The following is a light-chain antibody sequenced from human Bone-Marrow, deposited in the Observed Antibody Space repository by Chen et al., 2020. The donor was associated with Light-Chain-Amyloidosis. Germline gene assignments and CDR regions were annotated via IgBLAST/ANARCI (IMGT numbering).Light chain of an antibody. CDR2: DDS. V-gene: IGLV3-21*02. J-gene: IGLJ3*02. CDR1: NIGSTS. Sequence: SSVLTQPSSASVAPGQPATIACGGNNIGSTSVHWYQQTPGQAPLLVVYDDSDRPSGIPERLSGSNSGNTATLTISRVEAGDEADYYCQVWDRSSDRPVFGGGTKLTVI. CDR3: QVWDRSSDRPV.